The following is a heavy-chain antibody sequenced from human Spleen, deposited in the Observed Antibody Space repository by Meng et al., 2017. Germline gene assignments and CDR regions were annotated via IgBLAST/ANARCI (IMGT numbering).Heavy chain of an antibody. CDR2: IRSKAYGGTT. V-gene: IGHV3-49*03. J-gene: IGHJ3*02. D-gene: IGHD2-2*02. CDR3: TIYTTGHI. CDR1: GFTFGDYA. Sequence: GESLKISCTASGFTFGDYAMSWFRQAPGKGLEWVGFIRSKAYGGTTEYAASVKGRFTISRDDSKSIAYLQMNSLKTEDTAVYYCTIYTTGHIWGQGTRVTVSS.